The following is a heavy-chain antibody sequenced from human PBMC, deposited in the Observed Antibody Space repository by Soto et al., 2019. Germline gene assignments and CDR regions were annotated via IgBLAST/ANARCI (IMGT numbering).Heavy chain of an antibody. CDR3: ARDPTRPLDDAFEI. J-gene: IGHJ3*02. CDR2: IKEDGSER. CDR1: GFTFSSYR. Sequence: GGSLRLSCAASGFTFSSYRMSWVRQAPGKGLGWVANIKEDGSERYYVDSVKGRFTISRDNAKNSLYLQMNSLRAEDTAVYYCARDPTRPLDDAFEIWGQGTMVTLSS. D-gene: IGHD6-6*01. V-gene: IGHV3-7*01.